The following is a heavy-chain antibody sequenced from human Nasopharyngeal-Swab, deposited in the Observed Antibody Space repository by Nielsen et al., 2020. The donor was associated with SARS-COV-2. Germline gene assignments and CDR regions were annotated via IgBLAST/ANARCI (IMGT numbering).Heavy chain of an antibody. J-gene: IGHJ4*02. CDR2: IYYSGST. V-gene: IGHV4-39*07. Sequence: SETLSLTCTVSGGSISSSSYYWGWIRQPPGKGLEWIGSIYYSGSTYYNPSLKSRVTISVDTSKNQFSLKLSSVTAADTAVYYCARGSPTVDYWGQGTLVTVSS. CDR1: GGSISSSSYY. CDR3: ARGSPTVDY.